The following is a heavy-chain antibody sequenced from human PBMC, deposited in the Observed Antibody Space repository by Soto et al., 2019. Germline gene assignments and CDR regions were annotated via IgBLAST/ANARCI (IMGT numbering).Heavy chain of an antibody. Sequence: GGSLRLSCAASGFTFSSYAMSWVRQAPGKGLEWVSAISGSGGSTYYADSVKGRFTISRDNSKNTLYLQMNSLRAEDTAVYYCASGAIAAFHYDFWSGYPSYWGQGTLVTVSS. D-gene: IGHD3-3*01. V-gene: IGHV3-23*01. CDR3: ASGAIAAFHYDFWSGYPSY. CDR1: GFTFSSYA. CDR2: ISGSGGST. J-gene: IGHJ4*02.